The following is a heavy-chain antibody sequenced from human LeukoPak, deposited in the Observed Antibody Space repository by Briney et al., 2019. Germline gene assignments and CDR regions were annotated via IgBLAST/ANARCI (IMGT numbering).Heavy chain of an antibody. J-gene: IGHJ5*02. Sequence: LVASVKVSCKASGYTFTGYYMHWVRQAPGQGLEWMGWINPNSGGTNYAQKFQGRVTMTRDTSISTAYMELSRLRSDDTAVYYCARTHRGIAAAMDWFDPWGQGTLVTVSS. CDR1: GYTFTGYY. V-gene: IGHV1-2*03. D-gene: IGHD6-13*01. CDR3: ARTHRGIAAAMDWFDP. CDR2: INPNSGGT.